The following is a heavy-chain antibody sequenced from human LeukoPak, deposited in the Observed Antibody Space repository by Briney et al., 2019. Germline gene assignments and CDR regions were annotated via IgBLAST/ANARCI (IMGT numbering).Heavy chain of an antibody. J-gene: IGHJ6*04. V-gene: IGHV3-7*03. D-gene: IGHD3-10*01. CDR3: ARESIQENTYYGSGSPQYYYYYYGMDV. CDR2: IKQDGSEK. Sequence: GGSLRLSCAASGFTFSSYWMSWVRQAPGKGLEWVANIKQDGSEKYYVDSVKGRFTISRDNAKNSLYLQMNGLRAEDTAVYYCARESIQENTYYGSGSPQYYYYYYGMDVWGKGTTVTVSS. CDR1: GFTFSSYW.